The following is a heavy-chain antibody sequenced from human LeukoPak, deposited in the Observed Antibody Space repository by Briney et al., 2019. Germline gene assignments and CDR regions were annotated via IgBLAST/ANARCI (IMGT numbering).Heavy chain of an antibody. CDR1: GYTFTGYY. CDR3: ARGDWNLR. Sequence: GASVKVSCKASGYTFTGYYMHWVGQAPGQGVEGMGRINPNSGGTNYAQKFQSTVTMSRETSISTAYMELSRLRSDDTAVYYCARGDWNLRWRQGTLVTVSS. CDR2: INPNSGGT. V-gene: IGHV1-2*06. D-gene: IGHD1-7*01. J-gene: IGHJ4*02.